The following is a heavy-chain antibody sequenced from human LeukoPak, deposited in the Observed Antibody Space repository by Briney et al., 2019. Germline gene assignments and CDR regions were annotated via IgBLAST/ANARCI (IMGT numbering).Heavy chain of an antibody. CDR3: ARGAYYDFWSGYINYYYYYYMDV. V-gene: IGHV1-8*03. D-gene: IGHD3-3*01. J-gene: IGHJ6*03. CDR1: GYTFTGYY. Sequence: ASVKVSCKASGYTFTGYYMHWVRQATGQGLEWMGWMNPNSGNTGYAQKFQGRVTITRNTSISTAYMELSSLRSEDTAVYYCARGAYYDFWSGYINYYYYYYMDVWGKGTTVTVSS. CDR2: MNPNSGNT.